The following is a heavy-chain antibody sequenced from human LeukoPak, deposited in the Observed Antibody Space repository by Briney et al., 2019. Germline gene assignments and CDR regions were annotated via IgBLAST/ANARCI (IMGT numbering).Heavy chain of an antibody. Sequence: PGGSLRLSCAASGFTFSSYGMHWVRQAPGKGLEWVAVISYDGSNKYYADSVKGRFTISRDNSKNTLYLQMNSLRAEDTAVYYCAKDLSAGIAAAYGMDVWGQGATVTVSS. CDR1: GFTFSSYG. V-gene: IGHV3-30*18. D-gene: IGHD6-13*01. CDR3: AKDLSAGIAAAYGMDV. J-gene: IGHJ6*02. CDR2: ISYDGSNK.